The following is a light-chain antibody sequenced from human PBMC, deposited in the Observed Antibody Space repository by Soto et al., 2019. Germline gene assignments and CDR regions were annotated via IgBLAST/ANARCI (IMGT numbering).Light chain of an antibody. V-gene: IGKV1-5*03. J-gene: IGKJ1*01. Sequence: DIQMTQSPSSLSASVGDRVTITCRASESISSYLNWYQQKPGKAPNLLIYTASSLESGVPSRFSGSRSGTEFTRTISSLQPDDVATYYCQQYNNFPWTFGRGTKVDNK. CDR2: TAS. CDR1: ESISSY. CDR3: QQYNNFPWT.